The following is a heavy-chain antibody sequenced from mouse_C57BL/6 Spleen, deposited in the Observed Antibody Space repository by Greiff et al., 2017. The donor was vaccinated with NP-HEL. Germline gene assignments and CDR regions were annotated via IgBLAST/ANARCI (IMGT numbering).Heavy chain of an antibody. V-gene: IGHV2-9-1*01. CDR3: ARNYYGSSYAMDY. J-gene: IGHJ4*01. CDR1: GFSLTSYA. Sequence: QVQLKESGPGLVAPSQSLSITCTVSGFSLTSYAISWVRRPPGKGLEWLGVIWTGGGTNYTSAIKSRLSISKDNSKSQVFLKMNSLQTDDTARYYCARNYYGSSYAMDYWGQGTSVTVSS. CDR2: IWTGGGT. D-gene: IGHD1-1*01.